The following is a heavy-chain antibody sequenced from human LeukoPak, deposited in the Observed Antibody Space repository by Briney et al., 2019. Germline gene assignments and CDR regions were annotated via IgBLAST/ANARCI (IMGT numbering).Heavy chain of an antibody. CDR3: ARHSCSSTSCYKSQYWFDP. D-gene: IGHD2-2*02. V-gene: IGHV4-59*08. Sequence: SETLSLTCTVSGGSISSYYWSWIRQPPGKGLEWIGYICHSGSTYYNPSLKSRVTISVDRSKNQFSLKLSSVTAADTAVYCCARHSCSSTSCYKSQYWFDPWGQGTLVTVSS. J-gene: IGHJ5*02. CDR1: GGSISSYY. CDR2: ICHSGST.